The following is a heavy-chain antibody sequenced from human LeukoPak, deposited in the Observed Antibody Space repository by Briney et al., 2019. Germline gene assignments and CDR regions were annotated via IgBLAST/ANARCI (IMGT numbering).Heavy chain of an antibody. D-gene: IGHD5-18*01. CDR2: IYHDGST. CDR3: ARDRGGYTYSHDY. Sequence: SETLSLTCAVSGGSISSNNWWIWVRQSPEKGLEWIGEIYHDGSTNYNPSLKSRVTISMDKSKNLLSLKLNFVTAADTAVYYCARDRGGYTYSHDYWGQGTLVTVSS. J-gene: IGHJ4*02. CDR1: GGSISSNNW. V-gene: IGHV4-4*02.